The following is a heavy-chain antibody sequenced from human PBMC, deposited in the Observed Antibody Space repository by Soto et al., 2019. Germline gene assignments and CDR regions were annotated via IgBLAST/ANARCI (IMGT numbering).Heavy chain of an antibody. CDR2: INYSGST. Sequence: QLQLQESGPGLVKSSESLSLTCTVFGGSIRSSDYFWGWIRQPPGKGLEWIGSINYSGSTYHNLSLESRVTVSVDTSKNRVSLALSSVTAADTAIYYCARHAYSDYILAWFDPWGQGILVTVSS. D-gene: IGHD4-17*01. V-gene: IGHV4-39*02. CDR3: ARHAYSDYILAWFDP. CDR1: GGSIRSSDYF. J-gene: IGHJ5*02.